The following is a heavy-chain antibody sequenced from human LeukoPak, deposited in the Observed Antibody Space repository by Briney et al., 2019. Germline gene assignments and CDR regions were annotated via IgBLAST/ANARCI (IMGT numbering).Heavy chain of an antibody. Sequence: PGGSLRLSCAASGFTFRSYEMNWVRQAPGKGLAWVSYISNSGSPIYYADSVKGRFTISRDNAMNSLYLQMNSLRVEDTAVYYCTRLTTNYFDYWGQGTLVSVSS. CDR2: ISNSGSPI. CDR1: GFTFRSYE. CDR3: TRLTTNYFDY. V-gene: IGHV3-48*03. D-gene: IGHD4-17*01. J-gene: IGHJ4*02.